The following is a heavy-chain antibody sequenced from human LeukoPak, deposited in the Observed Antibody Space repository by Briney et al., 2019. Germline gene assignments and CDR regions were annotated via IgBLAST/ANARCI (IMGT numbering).Heavy chain of an antibody. J-gene: IGHJ4*02. CDR3: ATGTSGSYYVGIVRPIDY. CDR1: GYTLTDLP. V-gene: IGHV1-24*01. Sequence: ASVKVSCKVSGYTLTDLPMHWVRQAPGKGLEWMGGFDPDDGETVCAQMFQGRVTMTEDTSSDTASMELSSLRSEDTAVYYCATGTSGSYYVGIVRPIDYWGQGTLVTVSS. CDR2: FDPDDGET. D-gene: IGHD1-26*01.